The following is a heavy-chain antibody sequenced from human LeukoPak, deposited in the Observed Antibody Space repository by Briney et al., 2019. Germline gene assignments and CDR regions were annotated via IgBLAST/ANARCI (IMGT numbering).Heavy chain of an antibody. CDR2: VHHSGST. D-gene: IGHD6-13*01. Sequence: SETLCLTCAVYGVSFSGYSWSWIRQPPGKGLEWIGEVHHSGSTNYNPSLKSRINISVDTSKNQFSLNLSSVTAADTAVYYCARGMQQLDPWGEGTLVTVSS. J-gene: IGHJ5*02. CDR3: ARGMQQLDP. V-gene: IGHV4-34*01. CDR1: GVSFSGYS.